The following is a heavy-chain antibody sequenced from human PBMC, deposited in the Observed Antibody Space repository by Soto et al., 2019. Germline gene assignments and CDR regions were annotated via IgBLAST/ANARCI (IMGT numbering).Heavy chain of an antibody. CDR3: ARGRTTPGVILFDP. V-gene: IGHV3-21*01. D-gene: IGHD1-7*01. Sequence: GVLRLSCAASGFTFSSYSMNWVRQAPGKGLEWVSSISSSSIYIYYADSVKGRFTISRDNAKNSLYLQMNSLRAEDTAVYYCARGRTTPGVILFDPWGQGTMVTVSS. CDR1: GFTFSSYS. J-gene: IGHJ5*02. CDR2: ISSSSIYI.